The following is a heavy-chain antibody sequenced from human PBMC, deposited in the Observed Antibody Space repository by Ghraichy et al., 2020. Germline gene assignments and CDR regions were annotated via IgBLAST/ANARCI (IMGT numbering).Heavy chain of an antibody. CDR1: GFSLTTTGVG. CDR2: IYWDDDK. V-gene: IGHV2-5*02. D-gene: IGHD3-22*01. J-gene: IGHJ1*01. Sequence: SGPTLVKPTQTLTLTCTFSGFSLTTTGVGVGWIRQPPGKALEWLALIYWDDDKRYSPSLKNRLTITKDTSKNQVVLTLANMDPVDTATYFCAHNLVPYYYDCICFNPYLRGFQHWGQGALVTVSS. CDR3: AHNLVPYYYDCICFNPYLRGFQH.